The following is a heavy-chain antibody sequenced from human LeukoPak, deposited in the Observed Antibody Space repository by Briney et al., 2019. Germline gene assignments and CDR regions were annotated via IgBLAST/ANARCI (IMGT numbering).Heavy chain of an antibody. D-gene: IGHD2-15*01. CDR1: GYTFTSYG. CDR2: ISAYNGNT. Sequence: ASVKVSCKASGYTFTSYGISWVRQAPGQGLEWMGWISAYNGNTNYAQKLQGRDTMTTDTSTSTAYMELRSLRSDDTAVYYCARTGGGRRFKNWFDPWGQGTLVTVSS. V-gene: IGHV1-18*01. CDR3: ARTGGGRRFKNWFDP. J-gene: IGHJ5*02.